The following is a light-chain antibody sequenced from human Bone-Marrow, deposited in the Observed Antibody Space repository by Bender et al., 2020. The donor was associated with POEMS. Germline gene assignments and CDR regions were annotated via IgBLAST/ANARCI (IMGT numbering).Light chain of an antibody. Sequence: QSVLTQPPPASGTPGQRLTISCSGSSSNIGTNPVNWYQQLPGTAPKLLIYINNQRPSGVPDRFSGSKSGTSASLAISGLQSEDEADYYCAAWEDSLNGWVFGGGTKLTVL. CDR3: AAWEDSLNGWV. CDR2: INN. CDR1: SSNIGTNP. J-gene: IGLJ3*02. V-gene: IGLV1-44*01.